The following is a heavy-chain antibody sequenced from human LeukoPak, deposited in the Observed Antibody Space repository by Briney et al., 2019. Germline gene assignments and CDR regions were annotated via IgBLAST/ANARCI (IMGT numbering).Heavy chain of an antibody. CDR1: GFNFRSYS. V-gene: IGHV3-48*01. CDR3: VRDQGGAVSY. J-gene: IGHJ4*02. CDR2: ISSLSGTI. D-gene: IGHD3-16*01. Sequence: GGSLRLSCAASGFNFRSYSMNWVRQAPGKGLEWVSYISSLSGTIYYADSVKGRFIISGDNAKSSLFLQMNSLRAEDTAVYYCVRDQGGAVSYWGQGTLVTVSS.